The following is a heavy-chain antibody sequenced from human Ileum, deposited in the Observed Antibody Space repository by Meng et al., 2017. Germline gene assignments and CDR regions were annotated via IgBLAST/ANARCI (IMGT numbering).Heavy chain of an antibody. Sequence: GGSLRLSCAVSGLTFTNAWMSWVRQAPGKGLEWVGRIKSKTEGGTTEHAAPVKGRFTISRDDSKDTLYLQMNSLNTEDTGVYYCTTYMARGGYFYGMDVWGQGTTVTVSS. J-gene: IGHJ6*02. CDR1: GLTFTNAW. CDR3: TTYMARGGYFYGMDV. V-gene: IGHV3-15*01. CDR2: IKSKTEGGTT. D-gene: IGHD3-10*01.